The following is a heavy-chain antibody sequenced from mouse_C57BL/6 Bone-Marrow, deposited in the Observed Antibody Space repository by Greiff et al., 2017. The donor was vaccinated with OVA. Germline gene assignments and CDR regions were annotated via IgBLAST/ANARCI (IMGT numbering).Heavy chain of an antibody. CDR2: IRSKSNNYAT. Sequence: EVQVVESGGGLVQPKGSLKLSCAASGFSFNTYAMNWVRQAPGKGLEWVARIRSKSNNYATYYADSVKDRFTISRDDSESMLYLQMNNLKTEDAAMYYYVRHGDSYAMDYWGQGTSVTVSS. CDR3: VRHGDSYAMDY. V-gene: IGHV10-1*01. J-gene: IGHJ4*01. CDR1: GFSFNTYA.